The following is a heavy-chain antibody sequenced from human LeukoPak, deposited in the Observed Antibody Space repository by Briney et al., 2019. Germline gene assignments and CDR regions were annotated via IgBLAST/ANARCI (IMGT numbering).Heavy chain of an antibody. J-gene: IGHJ3*02. D-gene: IGHD6-6*01. CDR3: AREMDSEGGEQLVPSPDAFDI. V-gene: IGHV1-69*16. CDR1: GYTLTELS. CDR2: IIPILGTA. Sequence: ASVKVSCKVSGYTLTELSMHWVRQAPVKGLEWMGGIIPILGTANYAQKFQGRVTITTDESTSTAYMELSSLRSEDTAVYYCAREMDSEGGEQLVPSPDAFDIWGQGTMVTVSS.